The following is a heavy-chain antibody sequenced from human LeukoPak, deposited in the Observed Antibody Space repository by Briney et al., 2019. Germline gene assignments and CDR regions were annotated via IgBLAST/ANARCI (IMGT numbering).Heavy chain of an antibody. CDR2: IYHSGNT. V-gene: IGHV4-38-2*01. Sequence: PPETLSLTCAVSGYSISTVFYWGWIQQPPGKGLERIGSIYHSGNTYSNPSLKRRVTISVATSKNQFSLKLRSVTAADTAVYYCATAPYYTYYMDVWGKGTTVIV. D-gene: IGHD6-6*01. CDR1: GYSISTVFY. CDR3: ATAPYYTYYMDV. J-gene: IGHJ6*03.